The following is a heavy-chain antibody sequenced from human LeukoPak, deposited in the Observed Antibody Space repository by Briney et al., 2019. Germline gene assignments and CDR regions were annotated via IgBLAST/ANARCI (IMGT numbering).Heavy chain of an antibody. J-gene: IGHJ4*02. Sequence: GGSLRLSCAAPGFTFSSYAMSWVRQAPGKGLEWVSAISGSGGSTYYADSVKGRFTISRDNSKNTLYLQMNSLRAEDTAVYYCAKRGSGSYYTYDYWGQGTLVTVSS. V-gene: IGHV3-23*01. D-gene: IGHD3-10*01. CDR1: GFTFSSYA. CDR2: ISGSGGST. CDR3: AKRGSGSYYTYDY.